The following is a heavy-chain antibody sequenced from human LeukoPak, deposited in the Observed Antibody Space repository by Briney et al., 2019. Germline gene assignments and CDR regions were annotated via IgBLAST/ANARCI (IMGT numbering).Heavy chain of an antibody. D-gene: IGHD3-10*01. Sequence: PSQTLSLTCTVSGGSISSNSYYWGWIRQPPGKGLEWIGSIYYSGSTYYNPSLKSRVTISVDTSKNQFSLKLSSMTAADTAVYYCARRILSLYYYYGMDVWGQGTTVTVSS. J-gene: IGHJ6*02. CDR3: ARRILSLYYYYGMDV. V-gene: IGHV4-39*01. CDR2: IYYSGST. CDR1: GGSISSNSYY.